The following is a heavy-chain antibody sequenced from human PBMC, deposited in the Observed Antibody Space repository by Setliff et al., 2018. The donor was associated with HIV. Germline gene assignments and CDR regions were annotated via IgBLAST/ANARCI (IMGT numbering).Heavy chain of an antibody. CDR2: ISSSGGTT. CDR3: AKGPARTTMIVVVSAFDI. V-gene: IGHV3-23*01. D-gene: IGHD3-22*01. J-gene: IGHJ3*02. CDR1: GFTFSTYA. Sequence: GGSLRLSCAASGFTFSTYAMTWVRQAPGKGLEWVSSISSSGGTTYFADTVKGRFTISRDNSKNTLYLQMDSLRVEDTALYYCAKGPARTTMIVVVSAFDIWGQGTMVTVSS.